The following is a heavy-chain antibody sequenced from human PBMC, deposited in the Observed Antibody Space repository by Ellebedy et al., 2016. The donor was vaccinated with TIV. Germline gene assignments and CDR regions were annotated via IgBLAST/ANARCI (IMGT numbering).Heavy chain of an antibody. CDR3: ARGRHSYGYEWLDT. Sequence: SEPLSLTXAVSGGSMRSGPYCWSWIRQPPGKGLEWVGYINQSGRTYYNPSLKSRVTISVDRSRNKFSLDLRSVTAADTAVYYCARGRHSYGYEWLDTWGQGTLASVSS. J-gene: IGHJ5*02. CDR1: GGSMRSGPYC. CDR2: INQSGRT. D-gene: IGHD5-18*01. V-gene: IGHV4-30-2*01.